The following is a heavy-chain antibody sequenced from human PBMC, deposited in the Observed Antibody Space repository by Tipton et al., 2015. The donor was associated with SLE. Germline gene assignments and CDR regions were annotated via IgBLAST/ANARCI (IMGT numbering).Heavy chain of an antibody. V-gene: IGHV4-4*02. J-gene: IGHJ5*02. CDR3: ARGDFTGATTWFDP. CDR1: GASITSDNW. CDR2: IYHTGST. D-gene: IGHD1-26*01. Sequence: TLSLTCIVSGASITSDNWWSWVRQPPGKGLEWIGEIYHTGSTKYNPSLKSRVTISVDTSKNQFSLKLSSVTAADTAVYYCARGDFTGATTWFDPWGQGTLVTVSS.